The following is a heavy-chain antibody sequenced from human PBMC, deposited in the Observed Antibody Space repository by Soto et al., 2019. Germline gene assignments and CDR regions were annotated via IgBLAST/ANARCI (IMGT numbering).Heavy chain of an antibody. V-gene: IGHV3-30-3*01. Sequence: QLQLVESGGGVVQPGRSLRLSCAASGFTFSNYAMNWVRQAPGKGLEWVALISYDGSNKYYADSVKGRFTISRDSSKSVLYLHMDSLRGAETAVYYCGRCTSTSCHLGSDYWGQGTLVTVSS. D-gene: IGHD2-2*01. CDR2: ISYDGSNK. CDR3: GRCTSTSCHLGSDY. J-gene: IGHJ4*02. CDR1: GFTFSNYA.